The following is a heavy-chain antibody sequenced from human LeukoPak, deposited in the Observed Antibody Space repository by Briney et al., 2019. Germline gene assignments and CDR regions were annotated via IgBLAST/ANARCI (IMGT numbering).Heavy chain of an antibody. J-gene: IGHJ4*02. V-gene: IGHV4-61*02. D-gene: IGHD6-13*01. CDR1: GASISSGEYY. CDR3: ARFSSIAAAFDY. Sequence: SQTLSLTCTVSGASISSGEYYWSWIRQPAGKGLEWIGRIYTSGSTNYNPSLKSRVTISVETSKNEFSLKLRSVTAADTAVYYCARFSSIAAAFDYWGLGTLVTVSS. CDR2: IYTSGST.